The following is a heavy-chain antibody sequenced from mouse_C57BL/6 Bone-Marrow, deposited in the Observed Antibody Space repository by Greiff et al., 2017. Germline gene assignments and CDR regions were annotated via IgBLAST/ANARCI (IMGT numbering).Heavy chain of an antibody. D-gene: IGHD1-1*01. V-gene: IGHV5-15*04. Sequence: EVKLEESGGGLVQPGGSLKLSCAASGFTFSDYGMAWVRQAPRKGPEWVAFISNLAYSIYYADTVTGRFTISRENAKNTLYLEMSSLRSEDTAMYYCARLGYYGSEGFAYWGQGTLVTVSA. J-gene: IGHJ3*01. CDR2: ISNLAYSI. CDR1: GFTFSDYG. CDR3: ARLGYYGSEGFAY.